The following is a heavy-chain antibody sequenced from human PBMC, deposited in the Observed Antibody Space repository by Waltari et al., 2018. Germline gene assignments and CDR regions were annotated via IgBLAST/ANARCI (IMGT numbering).Heavy chain of an antibody. CDR1: GGTFSSYA. Sequence: QVQLVQSGAEVKKPGSSVKVSCKASGGTFSSYAISWVRQAPGQGLEWMGGLSPIRGIANYAQKFQGRVTFTADKSTSTAYMELSRLGSEDTAVYYCASESGSLNHFDYWGQGTLVTVSS. CDR2: LSPIRGIA. V-gene: IGHV1-69*10. J-gene: IGHJ4*02. D-gene: IGHD1-26*01. CDR3: ASESGSLNHFDY.